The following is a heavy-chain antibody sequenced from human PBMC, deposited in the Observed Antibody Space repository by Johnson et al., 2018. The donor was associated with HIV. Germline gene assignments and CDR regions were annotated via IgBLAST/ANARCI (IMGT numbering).Heavy chain of an antibody. CDR2: VNQDGSAK. V-gene: IGHV3-7*02. CDR1: GFTLSNHW. Sequence: VQLVESGGGLVQPGGSLRLSCAASGFTLSNHWMSWVRQAPGKGLEYVANVNQDGSAKFYVDSVKGRFTISRDNAKNSLYLQMNSLRAGDTGVYYCARAGDYDVLTGSLLRGTFDVWGQGTMVTVSS. J-gene: IGHJ3*01. CDR3: ARAGDYDVLTGSLLRGTFDV. D-gene: IGHD3-9*01.